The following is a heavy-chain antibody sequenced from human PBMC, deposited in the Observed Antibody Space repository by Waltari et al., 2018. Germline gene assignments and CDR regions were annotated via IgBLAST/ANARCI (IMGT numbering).Heavy chain of an antibody. J-gene: IGHJ3*02. CDR3: ARDALFIYDSSGSDAFDI. V-gene: IGHV4-59*01. CDR2: IYYSGST. CDR1: GGSISSYY. Sequence: QVQLQESGPGLVKPSETLSLTCTVSGGSISSYYWSWIRQPPGKGLEWLGYIYYSGSTNYNPSLKSRVTISVDTSKNQFSLKLSSVTAADTAVYYCARDALFIYDSSGSDAFDIWGQGTMVTVSS. D-gene: IGHD3-22*01.